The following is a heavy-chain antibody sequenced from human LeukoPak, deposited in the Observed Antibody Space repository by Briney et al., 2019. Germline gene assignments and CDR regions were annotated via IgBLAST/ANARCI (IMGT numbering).Heavy chain of an antibody. J-gene: IGHJ4*02. V-gene: IGHV1-69*13. D-gene: IGHD6-13*01. Sequence: SVTVSCTASGYTFTSYGISWVRQAPGQGLEWIGGIIPIFGTANYAQKFQGRVTITADESTSTAYMELSSLRSEDTAVYYCARLSAGGYTTDYWGQGTLVTVSS. CDR3: ARLSAGGYTTDY. CDR1: GYTFTSYG. CDR2: IIPIFGTA.